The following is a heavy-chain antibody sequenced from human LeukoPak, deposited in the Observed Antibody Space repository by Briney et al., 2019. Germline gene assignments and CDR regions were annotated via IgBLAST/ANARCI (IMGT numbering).Heavy chain of an antibody. CDR1: GFIFSTYG. D-gene: IGHD1-26*01. CDR3: AKRSTQYSGSYFDAFDA. J-gene: IGHJ3*01. CDR2: IWYDGSDK. Sequence: GRSLRLSCVASGFIFSTYGMHWVSEAPGKGLEWVAVIWYDGSDKDDADSVKGRFTISRDNSKNTVFLQINSLKAEDTAVYYCAKRSTQYSGSYFDAFDAWGQGTMVIVSS. V-gene: IGHV3-33*06.